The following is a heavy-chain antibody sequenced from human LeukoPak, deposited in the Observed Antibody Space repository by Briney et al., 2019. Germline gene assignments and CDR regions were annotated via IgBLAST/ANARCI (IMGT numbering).Heavy chain of an antibody. Sequence: SETLSLTCTVSGGSTSSYYWSWIRQPPGKGLEWIGYIYYSGSTNYNPSLKSRVTISVDTSKNQFSLKLSSVTAADTAVYYCATYRGYLTPADAFDIWGQGTMVTVSS. D-gene: IGHD3-9*01. CDR2: IYYSGST. V-gene: IGHV4-59*01. J-gene: IGHJ3*02. CDR3: ATYRGYLTPADAFDI. CDR1: GGSTSSYY.